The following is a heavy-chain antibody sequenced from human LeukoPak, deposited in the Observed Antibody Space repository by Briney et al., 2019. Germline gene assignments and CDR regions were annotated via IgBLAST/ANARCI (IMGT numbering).Heavy chain of an antibody. CDR3: AGTNCSSTSCYKSYYMDV. Sequence: SETLSLTCTVSGGSISSYYWSWIRQPPGKGLEWIGYIYYSGSTNYNPSLKSRVTMSVDTSKNQFSLKLSSVTAADTAVYYCAGTNCSSTSCYKSYYMDVWGKGTTVTVSS. CDR1: GGSISSYY. V-gene: IGHV4-59*12. J-gene: IGHJ6*03. CDR2: IYYSGST. D-gene: IGHD2-2*02.